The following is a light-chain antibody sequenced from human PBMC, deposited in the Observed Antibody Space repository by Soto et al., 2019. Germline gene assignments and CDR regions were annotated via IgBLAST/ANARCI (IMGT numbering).Light chain of an antibody. Sequence: QSALTQPPSVSGSPGQTITISCTGTSSDVGGYNYVSWYQQHPGKAPKLMIYDDSNRPSGVSNRFSGSKSGNTASLTISGLQAEDEADYYCSSYTSSSTLVFGGGTKLTVL. CDR3: SSYTSSSTLV. CDR1: SSDVGGYNY. CDR2: DDS. V-gene: IGLV2-14*01. J-gene: IGLJ2*01.